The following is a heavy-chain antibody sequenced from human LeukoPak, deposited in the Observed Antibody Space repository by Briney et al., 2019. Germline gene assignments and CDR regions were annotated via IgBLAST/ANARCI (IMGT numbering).Heavy chain of an antibody. V-gene: IGHV4-61*02. CDR1: GGSISSGSYY. CDR3: AKDDAWGRYQH. Sequence: SETLSLTCTVSGGSISSGSYYWSWIRQPAGKGLEWIGRIYTSGSTNYNPSLKSRVTMSVDTSKNQFSLKLSSVTAADTAVYYCAKDDAWGRYQHWGQGTLVTVSS. D-gene: IGHD3-16*01. CDR2: IYTSGST. J-gene: IGHJ1*01.